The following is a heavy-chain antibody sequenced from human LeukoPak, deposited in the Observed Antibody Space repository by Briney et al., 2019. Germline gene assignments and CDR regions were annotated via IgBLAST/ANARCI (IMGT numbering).Heavy chain of an antibody. CDR1: GFSFDDLG. Sequence: RPGGSLRLSCAASGFSFDDLGMTWVRQVPGKGLEWVAGINWNGASTGYADSVRGQFTISRDNAKNSLYLQMNSLRAEDTALYYCARAVCPTIKFCDSSYFMDVWGKGTTVNVS. D-gene: IGHD6-6*01. CDR2: INWNGAST. V-gene: IGHV3-20*04. J-gene: IGHJ6*03. CDR3: ARAVCPTIKFCDSSYFMDV.